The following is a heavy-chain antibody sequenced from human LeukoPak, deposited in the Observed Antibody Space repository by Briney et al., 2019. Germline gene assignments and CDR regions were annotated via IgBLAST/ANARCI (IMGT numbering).Heavy chain of an antibody. CDR3: ARDRDYYNYFEY. J-gene: IGHJ4*02. D-gene: IGHD3-10*01. V-gene: IGHV3-7*04. CDR1: GFTLSRYW. Sequence: GGSLRLSCAASGFTLSRYWMSWVRQAPGKGLEWVANIKHDGSEKYYVDSVKGRFTISRDNAKNSLYLQMNSLRGEDTAIYYCARDRDYYNYFEYWGQGTLVTVSS. CDR2: IKHDGSEK.